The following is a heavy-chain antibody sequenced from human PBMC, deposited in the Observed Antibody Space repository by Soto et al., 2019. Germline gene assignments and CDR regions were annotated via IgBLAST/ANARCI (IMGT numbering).Heavy chain of an antibody. Sequence: EVQLVESGGGLVQPGGSLRLSCAAYGFTFSSYSMNWVRQAPGRGLEWVSYISSRSTTIYYADSVKGRFTISRDNAKNSLFLQMNSLRGEDTAVYYCTRDKRSGYDGNFDCWGQGTLVTVSS. CDR1: GFTFSSYS. J-gene: IGHJ4*02. CDR2: ISSRSTTI. CDR3: TRDKRSGYDGNFDC. V-gene: IGHV3-48*01. D-gene: IGHD5-12*01.